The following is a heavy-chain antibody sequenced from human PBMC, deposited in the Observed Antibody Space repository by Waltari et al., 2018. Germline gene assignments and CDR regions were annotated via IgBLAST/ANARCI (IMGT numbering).Heavy chain of an antibody. CDR1: GYTLTQLS. CDR3: ATGMVRGVTTDY. Sequence: QVQLVQSGAEVNKPGASVKVSCMVSGYTLTQLSMHWVRQGPGKGLEWMGGFDPEDGETIYAQKFQGRVTMTEDTSTDTAYMELSSLRSEDTAVYYCATGMVRGVTTDYWGQGTLVTVSS. CDR2: FDPEDGET. J-gene: IGHJ4*02. V-gene: IGHV1-24*01. D-gene: IGHD3-10*01.